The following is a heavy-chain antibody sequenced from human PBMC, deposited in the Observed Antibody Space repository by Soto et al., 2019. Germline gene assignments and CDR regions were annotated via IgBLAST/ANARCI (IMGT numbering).Heavy chain of an antibody. CDR2: INPSGGST. CDR1: GYTFTSYY. CDR3: ARSMVKVDWFDP. Sequence: ASVKVSCKASGYTFTSYYMHWVRQAPGQGLEWMGIINPSGGSTSYAQKFQGRVTMTRDTSKNTLYLQMNSLRAEDTAVYYCARSMVKVDWFDPWGQGTLVTVSS. J-gene: IGHJ5*02. V-gene: IGHV1-46*01. D-gene: IGHD3-10*01.